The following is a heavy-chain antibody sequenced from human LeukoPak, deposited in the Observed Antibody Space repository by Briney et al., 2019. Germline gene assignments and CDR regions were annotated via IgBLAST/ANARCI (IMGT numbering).Heavy chain of an antibody. Sequence: GGSLRLSCAASGFTFNNYALSWVRQAPGKGLDWVSVISGSGGSTYYADSVKGRFTISRDNSKNTLYLQMNSLRAEDTAVYCCAKAEIVGATTGFDYWGQGTLVTVSS. D-gene: IGHD1-26*01. CDR1: GFTFNNYA. CDR3: AKAEIVGATTGFDY. V-gene: IGHV3-23*01. CDR2: ISGSGGST. J-gene: IGHJ4*02.